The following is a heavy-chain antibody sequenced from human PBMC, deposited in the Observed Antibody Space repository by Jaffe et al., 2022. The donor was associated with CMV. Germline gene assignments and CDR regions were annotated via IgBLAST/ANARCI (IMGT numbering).Heavy chain of an antibody. V-gene: IGHV4-39*01. Sequence: QLQLQESGPGLVKPSETLSLTCTVSGGSISSSSYYWGWIRQPPGKGLEWIGSIYYSGSTYYNPSLKSRVTISVDTSKNQFSLKLSSVTAADTAVYYCARTDCGGDCYLDYWGQGTLVTVSS. CDR1: GGSISSSSYY. D-gene: IGHD2-21*02. CDR2: IYYSGST. CDR3: ARTDCGGDCYLDY. J-gene: IGHJ4*02.